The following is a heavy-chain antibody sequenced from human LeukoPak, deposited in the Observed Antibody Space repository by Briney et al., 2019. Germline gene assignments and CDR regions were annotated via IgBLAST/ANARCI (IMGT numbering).Heavy chain of an antibody. D-gene: IGHD1-26*01. CDR3: ARGQTPTTYSGSYYFDY. J-gene: IGHJ4*02. Sequence: ASVKVSCKASGYTFTSYGISWVRQAPGQGLEWMGWISAYNGNTNYALKLQGRVTMTTDTSTSTAYMELRSLRSDDTAVYYCARGQTPTTYSGSYYFDYWGQGTLVTVSS. CDR2: ISAYNGNT. CDR1: GYTFTSYG. V-gene: IGHV1-18*01.